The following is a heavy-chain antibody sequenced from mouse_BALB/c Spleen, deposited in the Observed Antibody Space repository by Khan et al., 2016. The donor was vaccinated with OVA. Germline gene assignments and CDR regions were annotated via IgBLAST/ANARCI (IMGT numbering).Heavy chain of an antibody. CDR2: ISYSGSP. J-gene: IGHJ4*01. V-gene: IGHV3-2*02. CDR3: ARGNYYGYAMDY. Sequence: VQLKQSGPGLVKPSQSLSLTCTVTGYSITSNYAWNWIRQFPGNKLEWMGYISYSGSPSYNPSLKSRISITQDTDKNQFFLQLNSVTTEDTATYYCARGNYYGYAMDYWGQGTSVTVAS. D-gene: IGHD1-1*01. CDR1: GYSITSNYA.